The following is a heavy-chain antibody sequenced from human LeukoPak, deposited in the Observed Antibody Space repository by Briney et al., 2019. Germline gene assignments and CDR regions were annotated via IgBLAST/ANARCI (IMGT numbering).Heavy chain of an antibody. D-gene: IGHD1-14*01. J-gene: IGHJ5*02. V-gene: IGHV4-59*08. CDR2: IFYSGST. CDR3: ARHSPRMTLNWFDP. Sequence: SETLSLTCTVSGGSISSYYWSWIRQPPGKGLEWMGYIFYSGSTNYNPSLKSRVTISVDTSKNQFSLKLSSVTAADTAVYYCARHSPRMTLNWFDPWGQGTLVTVSS. CDR1: GGSISSYY.